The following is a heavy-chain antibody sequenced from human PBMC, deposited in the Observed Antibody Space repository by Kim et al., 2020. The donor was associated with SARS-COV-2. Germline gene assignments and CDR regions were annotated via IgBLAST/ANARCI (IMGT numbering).Heavy chain of an antibody. Sequence: GGSLRLSCAASGFTFSSYSMNWVRQAPGKGLEWVSYISSSSSTIYYADSVKGRFTISRDNAKNSLYLQMNSLRDEDTAVYYCARGFGWVAVAGILGVDNGMDVWGQGTTVTVSS. CDR1: GFTFSSYS. V-gene: IGHV3-48*02. CDR2: ISSSSSTI. CDR3: ARGFGWVAVAGILGVDNGMDV. J-gene: IGHJ6*02. D-gene: IGHD6-19*01.